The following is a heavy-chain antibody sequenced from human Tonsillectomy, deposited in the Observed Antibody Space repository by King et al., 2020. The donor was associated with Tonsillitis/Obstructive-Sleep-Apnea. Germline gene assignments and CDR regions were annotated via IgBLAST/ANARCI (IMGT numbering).Heavy chain of an antibody. D-gene: IGHD1-26*01. V-gene: IGHV3-33*01. Sequence: VQLVESGGGVVQPGRSLRLSCAASGFIFSRSGMHWVRQAPGKGLEWVAVIWYDGSNKYYADSVKGRFTISRDNSNNTLYLQMNSLRAEDTAVYYCAREVGPSRYYFDYWGQGTLVTVSS. CDR1: GFIFSRSG. CDR2: IWYDGSNK. CDR3: AREVGPSRYYFDY. J-gene: IGHJ4*02.